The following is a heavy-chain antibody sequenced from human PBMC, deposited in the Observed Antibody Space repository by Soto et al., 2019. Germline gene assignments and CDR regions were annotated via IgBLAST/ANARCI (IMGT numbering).Heavy chain of an antibody. J-gene: IGHJ4*02. V-gene: IGHV4-59*08. Sequence: SETLSLTCTVSGGSISSYYWSWIRQPPGKGLEWIGYIYYSGSTNYNPSLKSRVTISVDTSKNQFSLKLSSVTAADSAVYYCTRQKLDVPAFFENWGQGTLVTVSS. CDR2: IYYSGST. CDR3: TRQKLDVPAFFEN. D-gene: IGHD3-3*02. CDR1: GGSISSYY.